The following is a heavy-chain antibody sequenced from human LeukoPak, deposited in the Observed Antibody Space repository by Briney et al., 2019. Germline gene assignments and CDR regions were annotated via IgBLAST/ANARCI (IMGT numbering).Heavy chain of an antibody. J-gene: IGHJ4*02. CDR1: GGSISTSNYY. CDR2: IFYSGST. V-gene: IGHV4-39*07. Sequence: SETLSLTCTVSGGSISTSNYYWGWIRQPPGKGLEWIGNIFYSGSTYYSPSLKSRVTISLDTSRNQFSLKLSSVTAADTAVYYCARVDCSGGSCYSFDYWGQGTLVTVSS. D-gene: IGHD2-15*01. CDR3: ARVDCSGGSCYSFDY.